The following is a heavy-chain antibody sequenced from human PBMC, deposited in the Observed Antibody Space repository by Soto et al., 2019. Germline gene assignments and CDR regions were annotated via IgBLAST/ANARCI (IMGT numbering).Heavy chain of an antibody. Sequence: SETLSLTCAVSGYSISSGYYWGWIRQPPGKGLEWIGSIHHSGSTYYNPSLKSRVTISVDTSKNQFSLRLSSVTAADTAVYYCARGPRTQYVRSSDGMDVWGQGTTVTVSS. D-gene: IGHD3-10*02. CDR2: IHHSGST. CDR3: ARGPRTQYVRSSDGMDV. CDR1: GYSISSGYY. J-gene: IGHJ6*02. V-gene: IGHV4-38-2*01.